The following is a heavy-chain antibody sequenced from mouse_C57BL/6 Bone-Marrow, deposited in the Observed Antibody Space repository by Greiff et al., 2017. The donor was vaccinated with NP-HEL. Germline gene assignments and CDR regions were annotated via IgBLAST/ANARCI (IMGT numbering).Heavy chain of an antibody. CDR2: ISSGGDYI. J-gene: IGHJ4*01. Sequence: EVKLMESGEGLVKPGGSLKLSCAASGFTFSSYAMSWVRQTPEKRLEWVAYISSGGDYIYYADTVKGRFTISRDNARNTLYLQMSSLKSEDTAMYYCTRGGGYYYAMDYWGQGTSVTVSS. CDR3: TRGGGYYYAMDY. CDR1: GFTFSSYA. V-gene: IGHV5-9-1*02.